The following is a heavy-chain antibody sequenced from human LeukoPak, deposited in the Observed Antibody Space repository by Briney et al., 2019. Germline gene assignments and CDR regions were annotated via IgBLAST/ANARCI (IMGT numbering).Heavy chain of an antibody. CDR1: GGSFSGYY. V-gene: IGHV4-34*01. D-gene: IGHD2-2*01. Sequence: SETLSLTCAVYGGSFSGYYWSWIRQPPGKGLEWIGEINHSGSTNYNPSLKSRVTISVDTSKNQFSLKLSSVTAADTAVYYCARGGGVPAAIWNYGMDVWGQGTTVTVSS. CDR2: INHSGST. CDR3: ARGGGVPAAIWNYGMDV. J-gene: IGHJ6*02.